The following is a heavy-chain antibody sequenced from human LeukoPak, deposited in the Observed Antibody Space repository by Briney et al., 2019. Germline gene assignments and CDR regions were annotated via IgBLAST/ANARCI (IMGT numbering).Heavy chain of an antibody. J-gene: IGHJ4*02. Sequence: ASVKVSCKVSGYSLTELFMHWVRQAPGKGPEWMGGFDPADGEIIYPQKFQGRVTMTEDTSSDTAYMELSGLRFEDTAVYYCAAGEWEQLLNYWGQGTLVTVSS. D-gene: IGHD1/OR15-1a*01. CDR2: FDPADGEI. CDR1: GYSLTELF. CDR3: AAGEWEQLLNY. V-gene: IGHV1-24*01.